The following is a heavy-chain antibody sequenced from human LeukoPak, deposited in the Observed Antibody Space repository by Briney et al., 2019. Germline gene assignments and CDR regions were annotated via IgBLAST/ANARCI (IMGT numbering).Heavy chain of an antibody. CDR3: AELGITMIGGV. V-gene: IGHV3-48*03. Sequence: PGGSLRLSCAASGFTFSSYAMSWVRQAPGKGLEWVSYISSSDSTIYYADSVKGRFTISRDNAKNSLYLQMNSLRAEDTAVYYCAELGITMIGGVWGKGTTVTISS. CDR1: GFTFSSYA. CDR2: ISSSDSTI. D-gene: IGHD3-10*02. J-gene: IGHJ6*04.